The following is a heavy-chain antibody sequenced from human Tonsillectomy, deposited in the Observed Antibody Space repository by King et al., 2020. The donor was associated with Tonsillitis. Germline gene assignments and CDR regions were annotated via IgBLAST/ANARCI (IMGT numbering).Heavy chain of an antibody. J-gene: IGHJ3*02. CDR3: ARALKTYYYDSSGYSAFDI. Sequence: VQLQESGPGLVKPSETLSLTCTVSGGSISSSSYYWGWIRQPPGKGLEWIGSIYYSGSTYYNPSLKSRVTISVDTSKNQFSLNLSSVTAADTAVYYCARALKTYYYDSSGYSAFDIWGQGTMVTVSS. V-gene: IGHV4-39*07. CDR2: IYYSGST. CDR1: GGSISSSSYY. D-gene: IGHD3-22*01.